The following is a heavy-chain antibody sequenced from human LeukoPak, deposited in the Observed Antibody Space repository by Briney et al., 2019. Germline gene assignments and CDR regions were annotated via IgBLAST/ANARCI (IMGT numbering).Heavy chain of an antibody. Sequence: ASVKVSCKASGYTFTGYYMHWVRQAPGQGLEWMGWINPNSGGTNYAQKFQGRVTMTRGTSISTAYMELSRLRSDDTAVYYCARGDTMVRGVIHWFDPWGQGTLVTVSS. CDR3: ARGDTMVRGVIHWFDP. J-gene: IGHJ5*02. V-gene: IGHV1-2*02. D-gene: IGHD3-10*01. CDR2: INPNSGGT. CDR1: GYTFTGYY.